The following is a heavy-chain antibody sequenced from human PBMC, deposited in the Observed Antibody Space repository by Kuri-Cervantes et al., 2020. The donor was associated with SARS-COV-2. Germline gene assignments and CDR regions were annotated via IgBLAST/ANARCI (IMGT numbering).Heavy chain of an antibody. J-gene: IGHJ4*02. CDR3: ARGRTLEGDSYGYHY. V-gene: IGHV1-2*02. CDR2: INPNSGGT. Sequence: ASVKVSCKVSGYTFTGYYMHWVRQAPGQGLEWMGWINPNSGGTNYAQKFQGRVTMTRDTSISTAYMELSRLRSDDTAVYYCARGRTLEGDSYGYHYWGQGTLVTVSS. D-gene: IGHD5-18*01. CDR1: GYTFTGYY.